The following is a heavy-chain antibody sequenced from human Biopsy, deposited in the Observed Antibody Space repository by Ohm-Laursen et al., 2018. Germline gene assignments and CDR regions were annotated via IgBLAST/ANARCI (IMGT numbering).Heavy chain of an antibody. J-gene: IGHJ3*02. CDR3: ARDLPYYENSGYGAFDM. D-gene: IGHD3-22*01. CDR2: IYNTGST. V-gene: IGHV4-4*07. CDR1: GGFISTYY. Sequence: GTLSLTCTVSGGFISTYYWNWIRQPAGEALEWIGRIYNTGSTNYNPSLQSRVTMSVDTSKNQFSLKMSSVTAADTAVYYCARDLPYYENSGYGAFDMWGQGTMVTVSS.